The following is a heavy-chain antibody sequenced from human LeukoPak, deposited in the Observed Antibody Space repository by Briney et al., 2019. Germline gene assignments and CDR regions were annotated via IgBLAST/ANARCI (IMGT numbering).Heavy chain of an antibody. V-gene: IGHV1-2*02. D-gene: IGHD1-1*01. CDR1: GYSFTYNH. CDR3: VRDAPTGVYGMDV. J-gene: IGHJ6*02. CDR2: INPHSGDI. Sequence: ASVKVSCKASGYSFTYNHIHWVRQAPGQGLEWMGWINPHSGDINYTQKFQDRVTMIRDTSNRTVYMEVTRLRSDDTAVYYCVRDAPTGVYGMDVWGQGTTVTVSS.